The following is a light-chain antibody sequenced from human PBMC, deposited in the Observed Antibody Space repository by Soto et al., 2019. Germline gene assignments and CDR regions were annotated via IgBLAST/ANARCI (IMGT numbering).Light chain of an antibody. CDR3: SSHVGESIYV. Sequence: QSVLTQPASVSGSPGQSITISCTGTSRDVGDYKSVSWYQQHPGKAPKLMIYEVSNRPSGVSYRFSSSKSGNPASLTISGLQAEGEADYYCSSHVGESIYVFGHGTKGTV. V-gene: IGLV2-14*01. CDR2: EVS. J-gene: IGLJ1*01. CDR1: SRDVGDYKS.